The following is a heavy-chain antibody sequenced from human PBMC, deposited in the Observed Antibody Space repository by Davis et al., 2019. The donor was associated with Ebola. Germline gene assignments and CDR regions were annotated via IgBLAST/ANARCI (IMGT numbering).Heavy chain of an antibody. CDR3: VNRYSSGWVPHYNYYGMDV. J-gene: IGHJ6*04. V-gene: IGHV3-48*04. CDR2: ISISSSTI. D-gene: IGHD6-19*01. CDR1: GFPFSSYS. Sequence: GESLKTSCASSGFPFSSYSMNLVRQAPGKGLEWVSYISISSSTIYYADSVKRRFTISRDNSKNTLYLQMSSLRAEDTAVYYCVNRYSSGWVPHYNYYGMDVWGKGTTVTVSS.